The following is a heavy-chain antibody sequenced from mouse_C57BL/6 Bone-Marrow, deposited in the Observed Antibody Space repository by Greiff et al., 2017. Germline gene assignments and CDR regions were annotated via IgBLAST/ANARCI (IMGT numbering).Heavy chain of an antibody. Sequence: EVNVVESGGGLVKPGGSLKLSCAASGFTFSSYAMSWVRQTPEKRLEWVATISDGGSYTYYPDNVKGRFTISRDNAKNNLYLQRSHLKSEDTAMYYCAEIGGSSPDYWGQGTTLTVSS. D-gene: IGHD1-1*01. V-gene: IGHV5-4*03. CDR1: GFTFSSYA. CDR3: AEIGGSSPDY. J-gene: IGHJ2*01. CDR2: ISDGGSYT.